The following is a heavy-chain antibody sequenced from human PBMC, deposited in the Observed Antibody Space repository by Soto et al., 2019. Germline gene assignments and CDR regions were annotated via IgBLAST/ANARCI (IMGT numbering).Heavy chain of an antibody. Sequence: QVQLVESGGGVVQPGRSLRLSCAASGFTFSTYAIHWVRQAPGKGLEWVALVSYDGSNKYYADSVRGRFPISRDNSRNTVYLQMSSLRAEDTAVYYCAKETGSGYYNAAYLQHWGQGTLVTVSS. V-gene: IGHV3-30*18. D-gene: IGHD3-22*01. CDR2: VSYDGSNK. CDR3: AKETGSGYYNAAYLQH. J-gene: IGHJ1*01. CDR1: GFTFSTYA.